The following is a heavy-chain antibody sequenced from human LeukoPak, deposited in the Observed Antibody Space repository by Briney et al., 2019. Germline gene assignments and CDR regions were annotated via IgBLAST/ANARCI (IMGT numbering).Heavy chain of an antibody. CDR2: INPNSGGT. Sequence: GASVKVSCKASGYTFTGYYMHWVRQAPGQGLEWMGWINPNSGGTNYAQKFQGRVTMTRDTSISTAYMELSRLRSDDTAVYYCARVRLRTFSVATITAQNYYFDYWGQGTLVTVSS. D-gene: IGHD5-12*01. J-gene: IGHJ4*02. CDR3: ARVRLRTFSVATITAQNYYFDY. CDR1: GYTFTGYY. V-gene: IGHV1-2*02.